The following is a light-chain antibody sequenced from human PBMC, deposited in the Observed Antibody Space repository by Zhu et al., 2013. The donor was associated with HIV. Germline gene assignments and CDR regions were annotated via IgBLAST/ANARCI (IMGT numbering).Light chain of an antibody. Sequence: QSVLTQPPSLSGAPGQRVTISCTGSDSNVGAGYDVHWYQQFPGTAPRLLTYGNNNRPSGVPDRFSASKSDTSASLVITGLQTEDEAEYYCQSYDTTLSVYVVFGGGTKLTVL. CDR3: QSYDTTLSVYVV. CDR2: GNN. J-gene: IGLJ2*01. CDR1: DSNVGAGYD. V-gene: IGLV1-40*01.